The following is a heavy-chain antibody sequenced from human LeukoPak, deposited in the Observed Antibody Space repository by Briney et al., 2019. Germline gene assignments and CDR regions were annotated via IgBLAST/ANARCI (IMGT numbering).Heavy chain of an antibody. D-gene: IGHD6-13*01. CDR2: ISGSGGST. V-gene: IGHV3-23*01. Sequence: PGGSLRLSCAASGFTFNTYWMAWVRQAPGKGLEWVSAISGSGGSTYYADSVKGRFTISRDNSKNTLYLQMNSLRAEDTAVYYCAKEPRRGGSSFDYWGQGTLVTVSS. CDR1: GFTFNTYW. CDR3: AKEPRRGGSSFDY. J-gene: IGHJ4*02.